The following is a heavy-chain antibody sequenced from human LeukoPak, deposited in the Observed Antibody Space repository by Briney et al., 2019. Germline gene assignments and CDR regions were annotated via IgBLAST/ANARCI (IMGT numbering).Heavy chain of an antibody. CDR2: ISGSGRRT. J-gene: IGHJ3*02. Sequence: GGSLRLSCAVTGLTFSNYAMSWVRQAPGRGLEWVSAISGSGRRTFYADSVKGRFTISRDNSKNTLYLQMNSLRAEDTAVYYCARGWVGDAFDIWGQGTMVTVSS. V-gene: IGHV3-23*01. CDR3: ARGWVGDAFDI. D-gene: IGHD1-26*01. CDR1: GLTFSNYA.